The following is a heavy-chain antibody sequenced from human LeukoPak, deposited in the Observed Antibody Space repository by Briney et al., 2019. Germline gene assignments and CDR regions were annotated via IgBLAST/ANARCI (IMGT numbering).Heavy chain of an antibody. V-gene: IGHV3-53*04. CDR1: GFTVSSSY. J-gene: IGHJ4*02. CDR2: VYSGGSI. CDR3: ARSYNSAWLDY. Sequence: GGSLRLSCAASGFTVSSSYMSWVRQAPGKGLEWVSIVYSGGSIYYADSVKGRFTTSRHNSNNTLDLQMNSLRTEDTAMYYCARSYNSAWLDYWGQGTPVTVSS. D-gene: IGHD6-19*01.